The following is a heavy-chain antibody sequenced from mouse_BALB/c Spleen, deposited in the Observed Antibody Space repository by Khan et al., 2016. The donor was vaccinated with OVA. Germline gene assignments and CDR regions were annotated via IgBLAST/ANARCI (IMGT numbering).Heavy chain of an antibody. V-gene: IGHV1-4*01. CDR3: VRDGAYHRNDGWFAY. CDR1: GYTFTSYT. CDR2: INPSNGYT. Sequence: QVQLKESGAELARPGASVKMSCKASGYTFTSYTIHWIKVRPGQGLEWIGFINPSNGYTNYNQKFKDKATLTADKSSTTVHMQLSSLTSDDSAVYNCVRDGAYHRNDGWFAYWGQGTLVTVPA. D-gene: IGHD2-14*01. J-gene: IGHJ3*01.